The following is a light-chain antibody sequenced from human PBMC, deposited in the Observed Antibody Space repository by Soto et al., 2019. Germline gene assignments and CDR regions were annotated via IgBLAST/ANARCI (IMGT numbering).Light chain of an antibody. J-gene: IGKJ5*01. Sequence: DIVWTQSPGTLCLSLCEGATLSCRSSQYIATSYLAWYQQRRGQAPRLLIYGASSRATGIPDRFSGSGSGTEFTLTISSLQTDDFATYYCQQYQTYATFGQGTRLEIK. V-gene: IGKV3-20*01. CDR3: QQYQTYAT. CDR1: QYIATSY. CDR2: GAS.